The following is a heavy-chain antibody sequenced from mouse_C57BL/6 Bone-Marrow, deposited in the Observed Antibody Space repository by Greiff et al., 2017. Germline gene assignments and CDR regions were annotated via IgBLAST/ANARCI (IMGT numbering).Heavy chain of an antibody. D-gene: IGHD2-5*01. J-gene: IGHJ4*01. CDR2: IWSGGST. CDR3: ARSYSNYRGDY. V-gene: IGHV2-2*01. CDR1: GFSLTSYG. Sequence: QVQLKESGPGLVQPSQSLSITCTVSGFSLTSYGVHWVRQSPGKGLEWLGVIWSGGSTDYNAAFISRLSISKDNSKSQVFFKRNSLQAEDTAIYYCARSYSNYRGDYWGQGTSVTVSS.